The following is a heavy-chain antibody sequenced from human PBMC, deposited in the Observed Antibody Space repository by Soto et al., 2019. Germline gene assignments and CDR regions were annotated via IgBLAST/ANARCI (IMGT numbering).Heavy chain of an antibody. D-gene: IGHD2-15*01. V-gene: IGHV1-3*01. CDR3: ARGIATGQLDP. J-gene: IGHJ5*02. CDR2: INPDNGNT. CDR1: GYTFTRYT. Sequence: ASVKVSCKASGYTFTRYTMNWVRQARGQRLEWMGWINPDNGNTKSSQKFQERVIITRDTSASTAYMELSSLRSEDTAVYYCARGIATGQLDPWGQGTLVTVSS.